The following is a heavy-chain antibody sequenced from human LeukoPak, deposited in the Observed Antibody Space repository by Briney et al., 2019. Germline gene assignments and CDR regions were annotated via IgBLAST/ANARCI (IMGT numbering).Heavy chain of an antibody. V-gene: IGHV3-74*01. J-gene: IGHJ4*02. CDR2: INPVASIT. Sequence: GGSLRLSCAASGFTFSSHWFHWVRQAPGKGLVWVSRINPVASITNYADSVKGRFTVSRDNAMNTLYLQINSLRAEDTAVYYCAREMVRPGGAKDDYWGQGTLVTVSS. D-gene: IGHD3-10*01. CDR1: GFTFSSHW. CDR3: AREMVRPGGAKDDY.